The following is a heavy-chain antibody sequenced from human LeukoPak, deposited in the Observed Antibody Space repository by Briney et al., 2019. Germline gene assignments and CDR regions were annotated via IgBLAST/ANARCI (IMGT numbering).Heavy chain of an antibody. V-gene: IGHV1-46*01. CDR2: INPSGGST. D-gene: IGHD2-2*02. Sequence: ASVKVSCKASGYTFTSYYMHWVRQAPGQGLEWMGIINPSGGSTSYAQKFQGRVTMTRDTSTSTVYMELSSLRSEDTAVYYCATATGKLGYCSSTSCYTFDYWGQGTLVTVSS. CDR3: ATATGKLGYCSSTSCYTFDY. CDR1: GYTFTSYY. J-gene: IGHJ4*02.